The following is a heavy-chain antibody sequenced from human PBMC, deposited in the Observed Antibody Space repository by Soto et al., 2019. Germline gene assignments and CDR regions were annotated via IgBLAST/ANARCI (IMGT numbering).Heavy chain of an antibody. CDR3: ASLQYYGSGSYLHEVNWFDP. CDR2: IYYSGST. D-gene: IGHD3-10*01. CDR1: GGSISSYY. J-gene: IGHJ5*02. V-gene: IGHV4-59*08. Sequence: SETLSLTCTVSGGSISSYYWSWIRQPPGKGLEWIGYIYYSGSTNYNPSLKSRVTISVDTSKNQFSLKLSSVTAADTAVYYCASLQYYGSGSYLHEVNWFDPRGQGTLVTVSS.